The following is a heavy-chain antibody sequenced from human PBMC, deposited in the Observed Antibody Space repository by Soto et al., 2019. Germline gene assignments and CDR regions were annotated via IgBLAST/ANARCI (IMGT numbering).Heavy chain of an antibody. CDR3: ARGIATTAFDI. D-gene: IGHD2-21*01. J-gene: IGHJ3*02. CDR2: ISSSSSYI. CDR1: GFTFSSYS. Sequence: EVQLVESGGGLVKPGGSLRLSCAASGFTFSSYSMNWVRQAPGKGLEWVSSISSSSSYIYYADSVEGRFTISRDNAKTSLYLQMNSLRAEDTAVYYCARGIATTAFDIWGQGTMVTVSS. V-gene: IGHV3-21*01.